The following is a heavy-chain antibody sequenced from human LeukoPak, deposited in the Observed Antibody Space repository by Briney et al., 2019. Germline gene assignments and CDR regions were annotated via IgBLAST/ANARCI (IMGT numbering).Heavy chain of an antibody. CDR3: ARDLPYSSGSGY. Sequence: SVKVSCKASGGTFSSYAISWVRQAPGQGLEWTGRIIPIFGTANYAQKFQGRVTITTDESTSTAYMELSSLRSEDTAVYYCARDLPYSSGSGYWGQGTLVTVSS. CDR2: IIPIFGTA. V-gene: IGHV1-69*05. J-gene: IGHJ4*02. CDR1: GGTFSSYA. D-gene: IGHD6-19*01.